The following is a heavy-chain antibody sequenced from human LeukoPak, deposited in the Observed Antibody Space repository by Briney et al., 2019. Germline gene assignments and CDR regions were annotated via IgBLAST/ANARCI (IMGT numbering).Heavy chain of an antibody. D-gene: IGHD2-15*01. CDR3: AKVTSAGSCYQSDY. CDR1: GFTFSSYA. CDR2: ISDRGGTT. J-gene: IGHJ4*02. Sequence: GGSLRLACAASGFTFSSYAMAWVRQAPGKGLEWVSGISDRGGTTYYADSVEGRFTISRDNSKNTLYLQMNNLGAEDTAVYYCAKVTSAGSCYQSDYWGQGTLVTVSS. V-gene: IGHV3-23*01.